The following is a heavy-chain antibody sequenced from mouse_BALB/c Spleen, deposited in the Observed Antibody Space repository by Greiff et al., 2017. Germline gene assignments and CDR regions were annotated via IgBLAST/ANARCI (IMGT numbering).Heavy chain of an antibody. V-gene: IGHV3-1*02. CDR1: GYSITSGYS. J-gene: IGHJ3*01. Sequence: DVHLVESGPDLVKPSQSLSLTCTVTGYSITSGYSWHWIRQFPGNQLEWMGYIHYSGSTNYNPSPKSRISITRDTSKNQFFLQLNSVTTEDTATYCCASSYGYEGFAYWGQGTLVTVSA. D-gene: IGHD2-2*01. CDR3: ASSYGYEGFAY. CDR2: IHYSGST.